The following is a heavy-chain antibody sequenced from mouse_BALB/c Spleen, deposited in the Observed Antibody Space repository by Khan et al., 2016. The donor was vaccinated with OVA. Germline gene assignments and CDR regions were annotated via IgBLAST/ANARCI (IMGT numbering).Heavy chain of an antibody. V-gene: IGHV5-12*02. D-gene: IGHD2-1*01. CDR1: GFTFSDYY. Sequence: EVELVESGGGLVQPGGSLKLSCVTSGFTFSDYYMYWFRQTPEKRLEWVAYISNIGGNTYYPDTVKGRFTISRDNARNPLYLQMSRLKSEDSAMYYCARHGYGKGDAMDLWGQGTSVTVSS. CDR3: ARHGYGKGDAMDL. CDR2: ISNIGGNT. J-gene: IGHJ4*01.